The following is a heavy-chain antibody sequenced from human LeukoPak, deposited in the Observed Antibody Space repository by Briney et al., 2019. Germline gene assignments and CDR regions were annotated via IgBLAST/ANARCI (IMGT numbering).Heavy chain of an antibody. V-gene: IGHV3-66*01. J-gene: IGHJ3*02. D-gene: IGHD7-27*01. CDR3: ATNWGSGAFDI. Sequence: TGGSLRLSCAASGFTVSTKYMNWVRQAAGKGLEWVSVIYSGGGTYYADSVKGRFTISRDNSKNALYLQMNSLRAEDTAVYYCATNWGSGAFDIWGQGTMVTVSS. CDR1: GFTVSTKY. CDR2: IYSGGGT.